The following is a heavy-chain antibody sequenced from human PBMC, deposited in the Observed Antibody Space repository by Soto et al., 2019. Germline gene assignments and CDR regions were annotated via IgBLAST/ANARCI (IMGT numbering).Heavy chain of an antibody. Sequence: QVQLVQSGADVKKPGSSVKISCTASGAAFSNYTFTWVRRAPGQGLEWVGRVIPLLDASNYADKFQDRVTISEDRSTSTVYMELSGLRSEDSAIYYCASGKSQMSQDRMGFYYYMDVWGKGTTVTVSS. J-gene: IGHJ6*03. CDR3: ASGKSQMSQDRMGFYYYMDV. V-gene: IGHV1-69*08. CDR1: GAAFSNYT. D-gene: IGHD1-1*01. CDR2: VIPLLDAS.